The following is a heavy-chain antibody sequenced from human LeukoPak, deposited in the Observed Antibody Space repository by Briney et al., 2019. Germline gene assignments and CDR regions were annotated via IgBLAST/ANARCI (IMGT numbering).Heavy chain of an antibody. CDR2: INPSGGST. D-gene: IGHD2-2*01. Sequence: ASVKVSCKASGYTFTSYYMHWVRQAPGQGLEWMGIINPSGGSTSYAQKFQGRVTMTRDMSASTVYMELSSLRSEDTAVYYCARADYCSSTSCYLHYWGQGTLVTVSS. V-gene: IGHV1-46*01. CDR1: GYTFTSYY. CDR3: ARADYCSSTSCYLHY. J-gene: IGHJ4*02.